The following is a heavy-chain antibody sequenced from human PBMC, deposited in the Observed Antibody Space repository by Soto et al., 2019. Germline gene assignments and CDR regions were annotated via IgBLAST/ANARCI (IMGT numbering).Heavy chain of an antibody. CDR2: ISSSSSYI. Sequence: VGSLRLSCAASGFTFSSYSMNWFRQARGNGLEWVSSISSSSSYIYYADSVKGRFTISRDNAKNSLYLQMNSLRAEDTAVYYCARDWVVQDIVVVPAATTFDYWGQGTLVTVSS. CDR1: GFTFSSYS. V-gene: IGHV3-21*01. CDR3: ARDWVVQDIVVVPAATTFDY. J-gene: IGHJ4*02. D-gene: IGHD2-2*01.